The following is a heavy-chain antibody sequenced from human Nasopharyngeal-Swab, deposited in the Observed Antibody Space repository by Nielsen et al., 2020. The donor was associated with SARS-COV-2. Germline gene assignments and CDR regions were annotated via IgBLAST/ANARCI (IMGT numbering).Heavy chain of an antibody. CDR2: INHSGST. CDR3: ARENSSSYYYYMDV. CDR1: GGSFSGYY. J-gene: IGHJ6*03. Sequence: SETLSLTCAVYGGSFSGYYWSWIRQPPGKGLEWIGEINHSGSTNYNPSLKSRVTISVDTSKNQFSLKLSSVTAEDTAVYYCARENSSSYYYYMDVWGKGTTVTVSS. D-gene: IGHD5-18*01. V-gene: IGHV4-34*01.